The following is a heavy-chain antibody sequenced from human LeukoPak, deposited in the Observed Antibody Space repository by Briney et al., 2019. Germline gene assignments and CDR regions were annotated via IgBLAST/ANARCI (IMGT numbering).Heavy chain of an antibody. V-gene: IGHV4-34*01. CDR2: INHSGST. D-gene: IGHD3-10*01. J-gene: IGHJ5*02. CDR1: GGSFSGYY. CDR3: ARGRLGRYYGSGSYYRWFDP. Sequence: SETLSLTCAVYGGSFSGYYWSWIRQPPGKGLEWIGEINHSGSTNYNPSLKSRVTISVDTFKNQFSLKLSSVTAADTAVYYCARGRLGRYYGSGSYYRWFDPWGQRTLVTVSS.